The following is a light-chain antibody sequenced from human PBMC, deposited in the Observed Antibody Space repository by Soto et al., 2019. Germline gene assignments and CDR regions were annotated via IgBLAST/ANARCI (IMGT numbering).Light chain of an antibody. V-gene: IGKV3-11*01. CDR2: DVS. CDR1: QSVSSF. CDR3: QQRSSWT. J-gene: IGKJ1*01. Sequence: EIVLTQSPATLSLSPGERATLSCRASQSVSSFLGWYQQKPGQAPRLLIYDVSNRATGIPARFSGSGSGTDFTLTISSLEPEDFAVYYCQQRSSWTFGQGTKVEIK.